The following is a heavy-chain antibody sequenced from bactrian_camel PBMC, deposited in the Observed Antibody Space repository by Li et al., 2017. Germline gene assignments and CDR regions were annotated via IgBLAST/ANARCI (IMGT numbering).Heavy chain of an antibody. CDR1: GSIDSTNC. CDR3: AADNVNLQLARHYSY. V-gene: IGHV3S53*01. CDR2: IYSDGSV. D-gene: IGHD7*01. J-gene: IGHJ4*01. Sequence: HVQLVESGGGSVQAGGSLLLSCEVSGSIDSTNCIGWFRQAPGKEREGVAAIYSDGSVTYAESVKGRFYISQDVAKTTMFLQMFSLTPEDTAMYYCAADNVNLQLARHYSYWGQGTQVTVS.